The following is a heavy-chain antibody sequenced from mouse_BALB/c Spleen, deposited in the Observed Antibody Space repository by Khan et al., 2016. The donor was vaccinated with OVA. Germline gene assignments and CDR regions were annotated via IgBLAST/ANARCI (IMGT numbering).Heavy chain of an antibody. CDR2: ISYSGRT. CDR3: ARSVTITAVVATDVDY. D-gene: IGHD1-1*01. CDR1: GYSITSDYA. J-gene: IGHJ2*01. Sequence: VQLQQSGPGLVKPSQSLSLTCTVTGYSITSDYAWNWIRQFPGNKLEWMGYISYSGRTSYNPSLKSRISITRDTSKNQFFLQLTSVTTEDTATYYCARSVTITAVVATDVDYWGQGTTLTVSS. V-gene: IGHV3-2*02.